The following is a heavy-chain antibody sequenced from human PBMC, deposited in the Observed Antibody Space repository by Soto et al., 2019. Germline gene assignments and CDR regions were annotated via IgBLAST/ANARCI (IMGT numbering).Heavy chain of an antibody. V-gene: IGHV1-46*01. J-gene: IGHJ4*02. D-gene: IGHD3-9*01. Sequence: ASVKVSCKASGYTFTSYYMHWVRQAPGQGLEWMGIINPSGGSTSYARKFQGRVTMTRDTSTSTVYMELSSLRSEDTAVYYCARGNPRTYYDILSSLDYWGQGTLVTVSS. CDR2: INPSGGST. CDR3: ARGNPRTYYDILSSLDY. CDR1: GYTFTSYY.